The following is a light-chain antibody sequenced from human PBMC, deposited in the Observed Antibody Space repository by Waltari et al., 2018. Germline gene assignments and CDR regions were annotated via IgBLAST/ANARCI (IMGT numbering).Light chain of an antibody. V-gene: IGKV3-20*01. Sequence: EIVLTQSPGTLSLSPGERATLSCRASQSVNSRYLAWYQQKSGQAPRLLIHGASSRATGIPDRFSGSGSGKDFTLTISRLEPEDFAVYYCQQYGSSPPTGFGPGTKLDIK. CDR1: QSVNSRY. CDR3: QQYGSSPPTG. CDR2: GAS. J-gene: IGKJ3*01.